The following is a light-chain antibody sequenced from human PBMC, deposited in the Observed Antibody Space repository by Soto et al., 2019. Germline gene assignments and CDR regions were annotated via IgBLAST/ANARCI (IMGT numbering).Light chain of an antibody. CDR1: QSISSW. V-gene: IGKV1-5*03. J-gene: IGKJ1*01. CDR3: QHYNDNWT. Sequence: DIQMTQSPSTLSASVGDRVTITCRASQSISSWLAWYQQKPGQAPKLLIYKASTLQSGVPSRFSGSGSGTDFTLAISSLQPDDSATNQCQHYNDNWTFGQGTKV. CDR2: KAS.